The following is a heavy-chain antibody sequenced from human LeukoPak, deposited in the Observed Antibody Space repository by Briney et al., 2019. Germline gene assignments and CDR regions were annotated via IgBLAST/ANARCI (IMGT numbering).Heavy chain of an antibody. CDR1: GYTFTSFG. V-gene: IGHV1-18*01. CDR3: ARDDALVATGSFDY. J-gene: IGHJ4*02. D-gene: IGHD5-12*01. Sequence: ASLKVSSKASGYTFTSFGIKWVRQAPGQGLEWMGWINAYNGNTNYSQKLQGRVTMTTDTSTSTAYMELRSLISDDTAVYYCARDDALVATGSFDYWGQGTLVTVSS. CDR2: INAYNGNT.